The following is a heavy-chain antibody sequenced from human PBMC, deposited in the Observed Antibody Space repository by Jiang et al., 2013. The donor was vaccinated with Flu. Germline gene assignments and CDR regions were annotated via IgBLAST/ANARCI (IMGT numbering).Heavy chain of an antibody. CDR1: GGSFSGYY. J-gene: IGHJ6*02. CDR3: ARGSVVTAIYYYGMDV. V-gene: IGHV4-34*01. CDR2: INHSGST. D-gene: IGHD2-21*02. Sequence: LLKPSETLSLTCAVYGGSFSGYYWSWIRQPPGKGLEWIGEINHSGSTNYNPSLKSRVTISVDTSKNQFSLKLSSVTAADTAVYYCARGSVVTAIYYYGMDVWGQGTTVTVSS.